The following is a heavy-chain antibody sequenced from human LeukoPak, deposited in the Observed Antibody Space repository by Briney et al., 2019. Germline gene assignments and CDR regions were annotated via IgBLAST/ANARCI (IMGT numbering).Heavy chain of an antibody. CDR3: AKAPISNWGSLFEN. D-gene: IGHD7-27*01. V-gene: IGHV3-23*01. CDR1: GFTFSTYG. J-gene: IGHJ1*01. CDR2: ISGSGDTP. Sequence: PGGSLRPSCAASGFTFSTYGMSWVRQVPGKGLEWVSAISGSGDTPYYADSVKGRFTISRDNSRNTIYLQINSLRAEDTAIYYCAKAPISNWGSLFENWGQGTQVIVSA.